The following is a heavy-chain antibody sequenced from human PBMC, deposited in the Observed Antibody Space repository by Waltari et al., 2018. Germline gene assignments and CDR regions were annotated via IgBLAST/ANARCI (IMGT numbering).Heavy chain of an antibody. Sequence: QVQLVQSGAEVKKPGSSVKVSCKASGGTFSSYAISWVRQAPGQGLEWMGGIIPIFGTANYAQKFQGRVTITADESTSTAYMELSSLRSEDTAVYYCARDLRYYDTKGGYYFDYWGQGTLVTVSS. J-gene: IGHJ4*02. CDR1: GGTFSSYA. D-gene: IGHD3-22*01. CDR2: IIPIFGTA. CDR3: ARDLRYYDTKGGYYFDY. V-gene: IGHV1-69*12.